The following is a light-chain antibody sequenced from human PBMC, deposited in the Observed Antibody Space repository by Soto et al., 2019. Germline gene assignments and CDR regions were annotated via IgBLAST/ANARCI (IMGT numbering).Light chain of an antibody. CDR3: QESYSSPPWT. CDR1: RTITTY. J-gene: IGKJ1*01. CDR2: GAS. V-gene: IGKV1-39*01. Sequence: IQLTQSPSSLSASVGDRVSITCRASRTITTYLNWYQQIPGKAPKLLIYGASILQRGVPSRFSGSGSGTTFTLTINSLHPADVVTDWCQESYSSPPWTFGQGTKVEMK.